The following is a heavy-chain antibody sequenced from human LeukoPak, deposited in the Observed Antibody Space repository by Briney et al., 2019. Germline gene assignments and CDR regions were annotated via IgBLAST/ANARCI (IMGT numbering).Heavy chain of an antibody. CDR2: IREDGSEK. D-gene: IGHD3-10*01. Sequence: GGSLRLSCAASGFTFSTHWMTWVRQAPGRGLEWVANIREDGSEKYSVASVKGRFTISRDNAKNSLYLQMNSLRAEDTAVYYCARGAAVWFGESLLDYWGQGILVTVSS. CDR1: GFTFSTHW. V-gene: IGHV3-7*05. J-gene: IGHJ4*02. CDR3: ARGAAVWFGESLLDY.